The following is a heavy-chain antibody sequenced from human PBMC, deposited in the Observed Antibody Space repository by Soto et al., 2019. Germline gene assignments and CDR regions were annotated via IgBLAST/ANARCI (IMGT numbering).Heavy chain of an antibody. CDR3: ARLFAGATGNWYFDL. CDR2: ITRYGTI. D-gene: IGHD1-1*01. Sequence: QVQLQQWGAVLLKPSETLSLTCAVYGGSFSGYYWSWVRQAPGKGLEWIGEITRYGTINYNPSLKSRVTMSLDTSKNPFSLRLNSVSDADAALYYCARLFAGATGNWYFDLWGRGTLVTVSS. J-gene: IGHJ2*01. V-gene: IGHV4-34*01. CDR1: GGSFSGYY.